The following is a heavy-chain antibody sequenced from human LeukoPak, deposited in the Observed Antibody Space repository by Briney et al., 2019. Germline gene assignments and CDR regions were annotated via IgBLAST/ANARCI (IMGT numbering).Heavy chain of an antibody. V-gene: IGHV3-53*01. CDR2: IYSGGST. J-gene: IGHJ4*02. Sequence: GGSLRLSCAASGFTVSSNYMSWVRQAPGKGLEWVSVIYSGGSTYYADSVKGRFTISRDNSKNTLYLQMNSLRAEDTAVYYCAKVNYGAYGDYFDYWGQGTLVTVSS. CDR3: AKVNYGAYGDYFDY. CDR1: GFTVSSNY. D-gene: IGHD4-17*01.